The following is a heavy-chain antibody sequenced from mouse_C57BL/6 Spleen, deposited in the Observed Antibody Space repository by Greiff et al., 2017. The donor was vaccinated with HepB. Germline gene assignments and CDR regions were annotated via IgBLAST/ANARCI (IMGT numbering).Heavy chain of an antibody. V-gene: IGHV1-69*01. D-gene: IGHD2-4*01. CDR2: IDPSDSYT. J-gene: IGHJ2*01. CDR1: GYTFTSYW. CDR3: ARNDYDERAFDY. Sequence: VQLQQPGAELVMPGASVKLSCKASGYTFTSYWMHWVKQRPGQGLEWIGEIDPSDSYTNYNQKFKGKSTLTVDKSSSTAYMQLSSLTSEDSAVYYCARNDYDERAFDYWGQGTTLTVSS.